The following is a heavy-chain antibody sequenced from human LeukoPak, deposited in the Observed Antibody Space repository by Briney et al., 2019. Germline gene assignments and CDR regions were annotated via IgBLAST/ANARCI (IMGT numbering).Heavy chain of an antibody. V-gene: IGHV3-23*01. CDR1: GFTFSSYA. Sequence: GGSLRLSCAASGFTFSSYAMSWVRQPPGKGLEWVSVIGGSGTSTYYADSLKGRFTISRDNAKNSLFLQMNSLRDEGTAVYYCARDMYYGDYEIDYWGQGTLVTVSS. CDR3: ARDMYYGDYEIDY. J-gene: IGHJ4*02. CDR2: IGGSGTST. D-gene: IGHD4-17*01.